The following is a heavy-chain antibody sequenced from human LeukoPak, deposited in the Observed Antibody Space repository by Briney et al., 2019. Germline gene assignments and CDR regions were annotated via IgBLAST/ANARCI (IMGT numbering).Heavy chain of an antibody. J-gene: IGHJ4*02. CDR2: IYTSGST. CDR3: ARDFDAPNSGWFDY. CDR1: SGSISNYY. D-gene: IGHD6-19*01. Sequence: PSETLSLTCSVSSGSISNYYWSWIRPPAGKGLEWIGLIYTSGSTNYNPSLKSRVTMSVDTSKNQFSLKLSSVTAADTAVYYCARDFDAPNSGWFDYWGQGTLVTVSS. V-gene: IGHV4-4*07.